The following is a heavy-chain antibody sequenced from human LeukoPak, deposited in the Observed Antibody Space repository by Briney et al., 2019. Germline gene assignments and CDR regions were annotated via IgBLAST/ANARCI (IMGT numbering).Heavy chain of an antibody. CDR2: INHSGST. CDR3: ARGGYYGSGSYAY. V-gene: IGHV4-34*01. J-gene: IGHJ4*02. CDR1: GGSFSGYY. D-gene: IGHD3-10*01. Sequence: SETLSLTCAVYGGSFSGYYWSWIRQPPGKGLEWIGEINHSGSTNYNPSLKSRVTISVDTSKNQFSLKLSSVTAADTAVYYCARGGYYGSGSYAYWGQGTLVTVSS.